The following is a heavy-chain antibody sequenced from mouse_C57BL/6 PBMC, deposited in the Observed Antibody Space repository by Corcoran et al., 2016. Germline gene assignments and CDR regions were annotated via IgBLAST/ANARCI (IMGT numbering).Heavy chain of an antibody. CDR2: IYPGDGDT. J-gene: IGHJ3*01. D-gene: IGHD2-3*01. CDR1: GYAFSSYW. CDR3: ARGGDGYLAWFAY. V-gene: IGHV1-80*01. Sequence: QVQLQQSGAELVKPGASVKISCKAYGYAFSSYWMNWVKQRPGKGLEWIGQIYPGDGDTNYNGKFKGKATLTADKSSSTAYMQLSSLTSEDSAVYFCARGGDGYLAWFAYWGQGTLVTVSA.